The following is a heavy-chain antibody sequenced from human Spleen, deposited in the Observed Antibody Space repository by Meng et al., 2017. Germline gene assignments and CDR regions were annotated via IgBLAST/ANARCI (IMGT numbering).Heavy chain of an antibody. V-gene: IGHV4-4*02. J-gene: IGHJ5*02. CDR3: ARDGGTVVVPSAHWFDP. CDR2: IYHSGST. Sequence: RPDRLKPSGPLSLSCVVSGGSISSSNWWSWVRQPPGKGLEWIGEIYHSGSTNYNPSLKSRVTISVDKSKNQFSLKLSSVTAADTAVYYCARDGGTVVVPSAHWFDPWGQGTLVTVSS. D-gene: IGHD2-15*01. CDR1: GGSISSSNW.